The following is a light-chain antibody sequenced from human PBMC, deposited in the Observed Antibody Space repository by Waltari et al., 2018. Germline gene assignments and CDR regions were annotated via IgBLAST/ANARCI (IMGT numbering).Light chain of an antibody. CDR1: KLGSKY. J-gene: IGLJ1*01. CDR2: RDD. Sequence: SYEVTQPPSVSVSPRQRATITCSGEKLGSKYVSWYQQKSGQSPVLVIYRDDKRPSGIPERFSGSNSGNTATLTISGTQPMDEADYDCQAWDSSAFVFGAGTKVTVL. CDR3: QAWDSSAFV. V-gene: IGLV3-1*01.